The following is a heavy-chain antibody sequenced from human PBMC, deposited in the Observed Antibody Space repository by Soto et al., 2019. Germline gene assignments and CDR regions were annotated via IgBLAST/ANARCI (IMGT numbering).Heavy chain of an antibody. J-gene: IGHJ4*02. D-gene: IGHD2-15*01. CDR2: IYYSGST. CDR1: GGSISSYY. V-gene: IGHV4-59*08. CDR3: ARPPSEDTKYYFDY. Sequence: SETLSLTCTVSGGSISSYYWSWIRQPPGKGLEWIGYIYYSGSTNYNPSLKSRFTISVDTSKNQFSLKLSSVTAADTAVYYCARPPSEDTKYYFDYWGQGTLVTVSS.